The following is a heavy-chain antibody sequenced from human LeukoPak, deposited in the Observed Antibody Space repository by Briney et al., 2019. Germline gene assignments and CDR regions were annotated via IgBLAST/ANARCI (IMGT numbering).Heavy chain of an antibody. Sequence: GGSLRLSCAASGFTFSNAWMSWVRQAPGKGLEWVGRIKSKTDGGTTDYAAPVKGRFTISRDDSKNTLYLQMNSLKTEDTAVYYCTTEWEEWELLVDYWGQGTLVTVSS. J-gene: IGHJ4*02. V-gene: IGHV3-15*01. CDR1: GFTFSNAW. D-gene: IGHD1-26*01. CDR2: IKSKTDGGTT. CDR3: TTEWEEWELLVDY.